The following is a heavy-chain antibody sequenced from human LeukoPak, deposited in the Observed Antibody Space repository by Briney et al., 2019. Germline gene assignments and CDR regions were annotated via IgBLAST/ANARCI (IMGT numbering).Heavy chain of an antibody. CDR1: GFTFNTYS. J-gene: IGHJ4*02. Sequence: GGSLRLSCIASGFTFNTYSMHWVRQAPGKGLEWVAVLSFDGDEKHYADSVKGRFTISRDNAKNSLYLQMNSLRAEDTAVYYCARDPNIAAAGTISYYFDYWGQGTLVTVSS. CDR2: LSFDGDEK. CDR3: ARDPNIAAAGTISYYFDY. D-gene: IGHD6-13*01. V-gene: IGHV3-30-3*01.